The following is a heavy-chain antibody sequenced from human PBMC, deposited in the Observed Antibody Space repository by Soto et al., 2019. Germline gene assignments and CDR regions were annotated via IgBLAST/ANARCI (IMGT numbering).Heavy chain of an antibody. V-gene: IGHV4-61*01. CDR2: IYYSGST. D-gene: IGHD1-26*01. J-gene: IGHJ4*02. Sequence: SETLSLTCTVSGGSVSSGSYYWSWIRQPPGKGLEWIGYIYYSGSTNYNPSLKSRVTISVDTSKNQFSLKLSSVTAADTAVYYWARVPGIKYGLDYWGQGTLVTVSS. CDR3: ARVPGIKYGLDY. CDR1: GGSVSSGSYY.